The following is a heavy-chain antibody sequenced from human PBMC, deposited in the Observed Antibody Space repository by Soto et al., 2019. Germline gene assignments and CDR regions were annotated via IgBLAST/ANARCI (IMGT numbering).Heavy chain of an antibody. CDR2: MNSNSVNT. CDR1: GYTFTSYD. V-gene: IGHV1-8*01. CDR3: AREAVYGSGGWFDP. D-gene: IGHD3-10*01. Sequence: ASVKVSCKASGYTFTSYDINWVRQATGQGLVWMGLMNSNSVNTGYAQKFQGRVTMTRNPSISTAYMELSSLRSEDTAVYYCAREAVYGSGGWFDPWGQGTLVTVSS. J-gene: IGHJ5*02.